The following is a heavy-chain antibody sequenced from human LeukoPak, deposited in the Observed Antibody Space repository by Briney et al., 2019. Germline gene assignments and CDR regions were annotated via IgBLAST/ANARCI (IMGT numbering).Heavy chain of an antibody. Sequence: ASVKVSCKASGYTFTCYGISWVRQAPGQGLEWMGWISAYNGNTNYAQKLQGRVTMTTDTSTSTAYMELRSLRSDDTAVYYCARDPPDIVVVPAARPLRYWGQGTLVTVSS. CDR2: ISAYNGNT. CDR3: ARDPPDIVVVPAARPLRY. D-gene: IGHD2-2*01. CDR1: GYTFTCYG. V-gene: IGHV1-18*01. J-gene: IGHJ4*02.